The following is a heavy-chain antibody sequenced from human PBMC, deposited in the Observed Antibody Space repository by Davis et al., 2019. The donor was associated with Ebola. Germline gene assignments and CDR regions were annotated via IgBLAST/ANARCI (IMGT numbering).Heavy chain of an antibody. CDR1: GFTFGDYV. CDR2: FRSKGYGGTT. D-gene: IGHD2-15*01. Sequence: GESLKISCTASGFTFGDYVMNWVRQAPGKGLEWVGFFRSKGYGGTTEYAASVKGRFTISRDDSKSIAYLQMNSLKTEDTAVYYCTRVWVEGTASLDYWGQGTLATVSS. J-gene: IGHJ4*02. CDR3: TRVWVEGTASLDY. V-gene: IGHV3-49*04.